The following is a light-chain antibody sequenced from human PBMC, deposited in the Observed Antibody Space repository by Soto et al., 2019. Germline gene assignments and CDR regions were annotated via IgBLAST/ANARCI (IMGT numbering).Light chain of an antibody. V-gene: IGKV3-20*01. CDR2: GAF. CDR1: LSVSSSY. Sequence: DIGVTQSPATLSLSTGETATLSCRASLSVSSSYLAWYQQKPGPYPRLLTYGAFNRATGIPDSFSGSRSATNFTLTSSRLEPEDFATYSCQQYGSSLWTFGQGTKVEIK. J-gene: IGKJ1*01. CDR3: QQYGSSLWT.